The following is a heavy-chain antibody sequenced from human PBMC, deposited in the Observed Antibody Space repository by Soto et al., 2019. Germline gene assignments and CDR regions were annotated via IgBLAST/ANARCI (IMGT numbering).Heavy chain of an antibody. CDR2: ISYDGSNK. D-gene: IGHD6-13*01. V-gene: IGHV3-30*18. CDR1: GFTFSSYG. CDR3: AKDLLQQPGGY. J-gene: IGHJ4*02. Sequence: QVQLVESGGGVVQPGRSLRLSCAASGFTFSSYGMDWDRQAPGKGLEWVAVISYDGSNKYYADSVKGRFTISRNNSTNTLYLQMNSLRAEDTAVYYCAKDLLQQPGGYWGKGTLVTVSS.